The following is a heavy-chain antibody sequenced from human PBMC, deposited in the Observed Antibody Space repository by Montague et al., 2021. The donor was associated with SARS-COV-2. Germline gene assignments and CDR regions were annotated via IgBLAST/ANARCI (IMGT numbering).Heavy chain of an antibody. D-gene: IGHD2-8*01. CDR1: GGSISSGGYY. CDR3: ARAKGFIVLMVYAMGAFDI. V-gene: IGHV4-31*03. Sequence: TLSLTCTVSGGSISSGGYYWSWIRQHPGKGLEWIGYNYYSGSSYSNPSLKSRVTISVDTSKNQFSLKLSSVTAADTAVYYCARAKGFIVLMVYAMGAFDIWGQGTMVTVSS. CDR2: NYYSGSS. J-gene: IGHJ3*02.